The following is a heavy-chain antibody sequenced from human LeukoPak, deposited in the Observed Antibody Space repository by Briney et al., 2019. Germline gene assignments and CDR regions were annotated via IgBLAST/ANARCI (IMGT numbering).Heavy chain of an antibody. CDR3: ARHNPPVGILRYFGWLFGQY. V-gene: IGHV3-30-3*01. Sequence: GGSLRLSCAASGFTFSSYAMHWVRQAPGKGLEWVAVISYDGSNKYYADSVKGRFTISRDNSKNTLYLQMNSLRAEDTAVYYCARHNPPVGILRYFGWLFGQYWGQGTLVTVSS. D-gene: IGHD3-9*01. J-gene: IGHJ4*02. CDR1: GFTFSSYA. CDR2: ISYDGSNK.